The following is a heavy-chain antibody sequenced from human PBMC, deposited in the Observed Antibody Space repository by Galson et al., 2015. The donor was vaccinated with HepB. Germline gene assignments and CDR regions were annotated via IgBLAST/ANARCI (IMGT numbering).Heavy chain of an antibody. Sequence: SLRLSCAASGFTFSSYAMSWVRQAPGKGLEWVSAISGSGGSTYYADSVRGRFTISRDNSKNTLYLQMNSLRAEDTAVYYCAKDPARFVRGVNGYWGQGTLVTVSS. CDR1: GFTFSSYA. CDR2: ISGSGGST. CDR3: AKDPARFVRGVNGY. D-gene: IGHD3-10*01. J-gene: IGHJ4*02. V-gene: IGHV3-23*01.